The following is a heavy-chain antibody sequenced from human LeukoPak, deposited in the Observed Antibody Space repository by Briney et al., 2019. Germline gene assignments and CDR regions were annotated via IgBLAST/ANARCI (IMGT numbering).Heavy chain of an antibody. V-gene: IGHV4-34*01. D-gene: IGHD1-1*01. Sequence: SETLSLTCGAYGGSFSGYYWSWIRQPPGKGLEWIGEINHSGSTNYNPSLKSRIIISVDTSKNQFSLKLTSVTAADTAVYYCARRTTYYYYYMDVWGKGTTVTVSS. CDR3: ARRTTYYYYYMDV. CDR1: GGSFSGYY. J-gene: IGHJ6*03. CDR2: INHSGST.